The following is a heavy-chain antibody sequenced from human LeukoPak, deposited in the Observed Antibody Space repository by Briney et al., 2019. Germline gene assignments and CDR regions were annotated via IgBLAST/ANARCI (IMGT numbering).Heavy chain of an antibody. Sequence: PGGSLRLSCAASRFTFTSYAMSWVRQAPGKGLEWVSSITDSGGSTYYADSVKGRFTISRDNSKNTLYLQMNSLRAEDTAVYYCAKVTYGSGTYGAFDSWGQGTLVTVSS. CDR1: RFTFTSYA. CDR3: AKVTYGSGTYGAFDS. CDR2: ITDSGGST. V-gene: IGHV3-23*01. D-gene: IGHD3-10*01. J-gene: IGHJ4*02.